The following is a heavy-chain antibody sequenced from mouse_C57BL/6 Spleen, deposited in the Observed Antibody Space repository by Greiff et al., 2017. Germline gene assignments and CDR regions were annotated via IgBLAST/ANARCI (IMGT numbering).Heavy chain of an antibody. CDR2: IDPNSGGT. CDR3: ARGRVYYDYDWGYAMDY. D-gene: IGHD2-4*01. CDR1: GYTFTSYW. J-gene: IGHJ4*01. Sequence: QVQLQQSGAELVKPGASVKLSCKASGYTFTSYWMHWVKQRPGRGLEWIGRIDPNSGGTKYNEKFKSKATLTVDKPSSTAYMQLSSLTSEDSAVYYCARGRVYYDYDWGYAMDYWGQGTSVTVSS. V-gene: IGHV1-72*01.